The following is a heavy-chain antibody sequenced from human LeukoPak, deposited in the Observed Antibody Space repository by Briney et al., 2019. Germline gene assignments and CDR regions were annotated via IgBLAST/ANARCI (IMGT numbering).Heavy chain of an antibody. J-gene: IGHJ3*02. CDR1: GGTFSSYA. Sequence: SVKVSCKASGGTFSSYAISWVRQAPGQGLEWMGRIIPILGIANYARKFQGRVTITADKSTSTAYMELSSLRSEDTAVYYCATWGVPAAEAFDIWGQGTMVTVSS. V-gene: IGHV1-69*04. CDR2: IIPILGIA. D-gene: IGHD2-2*01. CDR3: ATWGVPAAEAFDI.